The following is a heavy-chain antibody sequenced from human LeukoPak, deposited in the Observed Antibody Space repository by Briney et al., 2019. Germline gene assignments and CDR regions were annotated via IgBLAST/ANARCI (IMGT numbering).Heavy chain of an antibody. D-gene: IGHD3-22*01. J-gene: IGHJ3*02. V-gene: IGHV1-69*13. Sequence: GASVKVSCTASGGTFSSYAISWVRQAPGQGLVWMGGIIPIFGTANYAQKFQGRVTITADESTSTAYMELSSLRLEDTAVYYCARDWDYYDSSGHDAFDIWGQGTMVTVSS. CDR2: IIPIFGTA. CDR1: GGTFSSYA. CDR3: ARDWDYYDSSGHDAFDI.